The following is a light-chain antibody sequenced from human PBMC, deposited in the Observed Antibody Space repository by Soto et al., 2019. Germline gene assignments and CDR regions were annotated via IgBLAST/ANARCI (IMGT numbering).Light chain of an antibody. CDR1: QSVISTY. V-gene: IGKV3-20*01. CDR2: GAS. CDR3: QQYGPSQYT. J-gene: IGKJ2*01. Sequence: EVVLTQSPGTLSLSPGERATLSCRASQSVISTYLAWYQQKPGQAPRLLIYGASSRAGGVPARFSGSGSGTAFTLTISGLEPDDCAIYYCQQYGPSQYTFGQGTKLEVK.